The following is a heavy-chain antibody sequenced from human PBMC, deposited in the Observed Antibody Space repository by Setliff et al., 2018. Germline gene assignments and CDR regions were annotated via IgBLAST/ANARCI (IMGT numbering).Heavy chain of an antibody. CDR2: ISNSNSGM. D-gene: IGHD2-2*01. CDR1: GPTFSRYS. V-gene: IGHV3-48*01. J-gene: IGHJ6*03. CDR3: AKDAEYCSSTSCYAPLYYYYMDV. Sequence: GGSLRLSCAAPGPTFSRYSMNWVRQAPGKGLEWISYISNSNSGMYYADSVKGRFTISRDNSKNTLYLQMNSLRAEDTAVYYCAKDAEYCSSTSCYAPLYYYYMDVWGKGTTVTVSS.